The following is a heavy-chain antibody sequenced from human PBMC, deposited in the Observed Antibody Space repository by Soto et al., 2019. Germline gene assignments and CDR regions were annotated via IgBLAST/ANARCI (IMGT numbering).Heavy chain of an antibody. J-gene: IGHJ5*02. Sequence: QLQLQESGPGLVKPSETLSLTCTVSGGSISSSSYYWGWIRQPPGKGLEWIGSIYYSGSTYYNPSLNSRVTISVDTSKNQFSLKLSSVTAADTAVYYCARTYYDFWSGPFDPWGQGTLVTVSS. CDR1: GGSISSSSYY. V-gene: IGHV4-39*01. D-gene: IGHD3-3*01. CDR3: ARTYYDFWSGPFDP. CDR2: IYYSGST.